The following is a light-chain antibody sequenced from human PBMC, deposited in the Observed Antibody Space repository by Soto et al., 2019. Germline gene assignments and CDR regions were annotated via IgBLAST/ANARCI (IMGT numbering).Light chain of an antibody. CDR1: QSVSNNY. Sequence: IVFTQSPSTLSLSPLERSTLSCGASQSVSNNYLAWYQQKPGQAPRLLIYGASNRATGIPDRFSGSGSGTDFTLTISRLEPEDFAVYYCQQYGSSGTFGQGTKVDIK. CDR3: QQYGSSGT. J-gene: IGKJ1*01. CDR2: GAS. V-gene: IGKV3-20*01.